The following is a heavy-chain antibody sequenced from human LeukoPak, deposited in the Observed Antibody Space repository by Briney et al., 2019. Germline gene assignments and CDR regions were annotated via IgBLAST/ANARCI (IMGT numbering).Heavy chain of an antibody. CDR3: ARALAVAGIDAFDI. CDR1: GGTFSSYA. Sequence: SVKVSCKASGGTFSSYAISWVRQAPGQGLEWMGGIIPIFGTANYAQKFQGRVTITTDESTSTAYMELSSLRSEDTAVYYCARALAVAGIDAFDIRGQGTMVTVSS. D-gene: IGHD6-19*01. CDR2: IIPIFGTA. J-gene: IGHJ3*02. V-gene: IGHV1-69*05.